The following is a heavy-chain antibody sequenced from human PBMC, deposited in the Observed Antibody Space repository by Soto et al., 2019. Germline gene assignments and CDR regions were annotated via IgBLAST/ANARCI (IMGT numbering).Heavy chain of an antibody. CDR3: ARDQGYCSGGSCYVAGY. CDR1: GFTFSSYW. J-gene: IGHJ4*02. V-gene: IGHV3-74*01. Sequence: EVQLVESGGGLVQPGGSLRLSCAASGFTFSSYWMHWVRQAPGKGLVWVSRINSDGSSTGYADSVMGRFTISRDNAKNTLYLQMNRLRADDTAVYYCARDQGYCSGGSCYVAGYWGQGTLVTVSS. CDR2: INSDGSST. D-gene: IGHD2-15*01.